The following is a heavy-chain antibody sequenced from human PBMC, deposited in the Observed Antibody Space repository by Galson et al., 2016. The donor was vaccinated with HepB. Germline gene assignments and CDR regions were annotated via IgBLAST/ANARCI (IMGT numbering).Heavy chain of an antibody. Sequence: SVKVSCKASGFTFSRSAVQWVRQARGQRLEWIGWIVVGSGNTQYAQKVQERVTITRDMSTSTASMELTSLRSEDTAVYYCAAVGPDSGSFVYWGQGTLITVSS. J-gene: IGHJ4*02. CDR1: GFTFSRSA. D-gene: IGHD6-6*01. CDR2: IVVGSGNT. CDR3: AAVGPDSGSFVY. V-gene: IGHV1-58*01.